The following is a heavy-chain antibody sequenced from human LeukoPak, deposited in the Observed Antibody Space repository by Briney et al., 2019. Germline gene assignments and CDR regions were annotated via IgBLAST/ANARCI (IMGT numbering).Heavy chain of an antibody. Sequence: SQTLSLTCTVSGGSVSSYYWSWIRQPAGKGLEWIGRISPTGSTNYSPSLKSRVTMSGDTSKNQFSLKLSSVTAADTAVYYCARGGSYINSSPSFDYWGQGTLVTVSS. CDR2: ISPTGST. CDR1: GGSVSSYY. V-gene: IGHV4-4*07. D-gene: IGHD6-6*01. CDR3: ARGGSYINSSPSFDY. J-gene: IGHJ4*02.